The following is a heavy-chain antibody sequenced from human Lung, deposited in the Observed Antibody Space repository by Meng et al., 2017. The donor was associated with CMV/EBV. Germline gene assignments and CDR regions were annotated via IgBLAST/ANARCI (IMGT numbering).Heavy chain of an antibody. CDR3: ARDGAGSIDY. CDR1: GFTFSYCY. Sequence: GGSLRLSCAASGFTFSYCYMTWVRQAPGKGLEWVSYISSSSTTLNYADSVKGRFTISRDNAKDSLYLQMDSLRVEDTAVYYCARDGAGSIDYWGQGTLVTVSS. V-gene: IGHV3-11*04. J-gene: IGHJ4*02. CDR2: ISSSSTTL. D-gene: IGHD6-19*01.